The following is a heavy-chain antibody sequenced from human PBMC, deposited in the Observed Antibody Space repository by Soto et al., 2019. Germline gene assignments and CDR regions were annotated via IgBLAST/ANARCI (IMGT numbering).Heavy chain of an antibody. CDR1: GYTFTSYG. V-gene: IGHV1-69*13. CDR3: ARATYYYDSSGSHVDY. Sequence: SVKVSCKASGYTFTSYGISCVRQAPGQGLEWMGGIIPIFGTANYAQKFQGRVTITADESTSTAYMELSSLISEDTAVYYCARATYYYDSSGSHVDYWGQGTLVTVSS. CDR2: IIPIFGTA. J-gene: IGHJ4*02. D-gene: IGHD3-22*01.